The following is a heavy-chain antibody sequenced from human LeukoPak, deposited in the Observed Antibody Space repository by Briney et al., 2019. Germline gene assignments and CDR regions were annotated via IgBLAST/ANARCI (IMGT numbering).Heavy chain of an antibody. CDR2: IYYSGST. J-gene: IGHJ3*02. CDR1: GGSISSSSYY. CDR3: ARQQRHYYYDSSGIPRPDAFDI. D-gene: IGHD3-22*01. Sequence: SSETLSLTCTVSGGSISSSSYYWGWLRQPPGKGLEWIGSIYYSGSTYYNPSLKSRVTISVDTSKNQFSLKLSSVTAADTAVYYCARQQRHYYYDSSGIPRPDAFDIWGQGTMVTVSS. V-gene: IGHV4-39*01.